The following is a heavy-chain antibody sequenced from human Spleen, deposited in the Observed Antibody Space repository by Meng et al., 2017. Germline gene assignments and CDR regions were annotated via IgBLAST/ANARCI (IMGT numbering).Heavy chain of an antibody. V-gene: IGHV3-15*01. CDR1: GLRFTNAY. CDR2: ITSRPDGETT. J-gene: IGHJ4*01. Sequence: GESLMISCAASGLRFTNAYMTWVRQVPGKRLEWLGHITSRPDGETTEYAPPVKGRFTIPRDDSKNTVFLQINSLKTEDTAVYYCTGHTDYWGQGAPVTVSS. CDR3: TGHTDY.